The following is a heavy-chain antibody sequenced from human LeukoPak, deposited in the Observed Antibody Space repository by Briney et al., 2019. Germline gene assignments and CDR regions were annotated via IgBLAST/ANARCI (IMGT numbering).Heavy chain of an antibody. V-gene: IGHV2-70*11. CDR2: IDWDDDT. CDR3: ARMSAINGGFDP. J-gene: IGHJ5*02. D-gene: IGHD2-21*01. CDR1: GFSLTTSGMC. Sequence: SGPTLVNPTQTLTLTCTFSGFSLTTSGMCVSWIRQPPGKGLEWLARIDWDDDTYYSTSLKTRLTISEDTSKNQVVLTMTNMDPVDTATYYCARMSAINGGFDPWGQGTLVTVSS.